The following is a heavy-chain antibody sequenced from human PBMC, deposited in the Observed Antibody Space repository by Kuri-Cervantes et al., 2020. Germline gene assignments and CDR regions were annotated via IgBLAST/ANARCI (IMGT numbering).Heavy chain of an antibody. CDR2: INPSGGST. D-gene: IGHD4-23*01. Sequence: ASVKVSCKASGGTFSSYAISWVRQAPGQGLEWMGIINPSGGSTSYAQKFQGRVTMTRDTSTSTVYMELSSLRSEDTAVYYCARERGYGGNSGLGYFQHWGQGTLVTVSS. CDR1: GGTFSSYA. CDR3: ARERGYGGNSGLGYFQH. V-gene: IGHV1-46*01. J-gene: IGHJ1*01.